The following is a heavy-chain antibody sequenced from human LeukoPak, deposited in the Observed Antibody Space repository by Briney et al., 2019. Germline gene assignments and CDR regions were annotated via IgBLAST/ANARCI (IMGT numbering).Heavy chain of an antibody. D-gene: IGHD3-22*01. V-gene: IGHV3-23*01. Sequence: GGPLRLSCAASGFTFSSYAMSWVRQAPGKGLEWVSAISGSGGSTYYADSVKGRFTISRDNSKNTLYLQMNSLRAEGTAVYYCAKDSRNYYDSSGYYPTRYYFDYWGQGTLVTVSS. J-gene: IGHJ4*02. CDR2: ISGSGGST. CDR1: GFTFSSYA. CDR3: AKDSRNYYDSSGYYPTRYYFDY.